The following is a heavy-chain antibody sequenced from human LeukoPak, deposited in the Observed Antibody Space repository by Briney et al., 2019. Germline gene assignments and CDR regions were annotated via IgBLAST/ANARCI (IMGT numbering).Heavy chain of an antibody. CDR3: AKVMGSSGWLSY. V-gene: IGHV3-30*02. D-gene: IGHD6-19*01. J-gene: IGHJ4*02. Sequence: GGSLRLSCAASGFTFSSYGMHWVRQAPGKGLEWVAFIRYDGSNKYYADSVKGRFTISRDNSKNTLYLQVNSLRAEDTAVYYCAKVMGSSGWLSYWGQGTLVTVSS. CDR1: GFTFSSYG. CDR2: IRYDGSNK.